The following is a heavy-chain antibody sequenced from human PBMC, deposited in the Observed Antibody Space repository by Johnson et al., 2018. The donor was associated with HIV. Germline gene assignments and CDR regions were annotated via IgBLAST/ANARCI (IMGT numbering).Heavy chain of an antibody. CDR2: ISYDGSNK. D-gene: IGHD5-24*01. J-gene: IGHJ3*02. CDR1: GFTFSSYA. V-gene: IGHV3-30*07. CDR3: ARDRAVPDDGYNDYAFDI. Sequence: QVQVVESGEILAKSAWSPRLSCAASGFTFSSYAMHWVRQAPGKGLEWVAVISYDGSNKYYADSVKGRFTISRDNSKNTLYLQMNSLRAEDTAVYYCARDRAVPDDGYNDYAFDIWGQGTMVTVSS.